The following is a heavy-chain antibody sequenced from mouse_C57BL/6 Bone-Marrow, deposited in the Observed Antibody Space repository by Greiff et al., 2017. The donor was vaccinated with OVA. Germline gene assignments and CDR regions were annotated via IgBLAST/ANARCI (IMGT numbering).Heavy chain of an antibody. CDR1: GYTFTDYE. J-gene: IGHJ4*01. CDR2: IDPETGGT. CDR3: TRGYSNYYAMDY. D-gene: IGHD2-5*01. V-gene: IGHV1-15*01. Sequence: VQRVESGAELVRPGASVTPSCKASGYTFTDYEMHWVKQTPVHGLEWIGAIDPETGGTAYNQKFKGKAILTADKSSSTAYMELRSLTSEDSAVYYCTRGYSNYYAMDYWGQGTSVTVSS.